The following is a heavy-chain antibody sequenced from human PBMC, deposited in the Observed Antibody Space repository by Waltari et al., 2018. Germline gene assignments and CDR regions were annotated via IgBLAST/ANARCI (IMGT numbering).Heavy chain of an antibody. Sequence: QAQLQQWGAGLLKHSEPLSLTCAVYGGSFCCYYWSWIRQPPGKGLEWIGEINHSGSSNYNPSLKSRVTISVDTSKNQFSLKLSSVTAADTAVYYCARGGLGFWGQGTLVTVSS. CDR1: GGSFCCYY. CDR3: ARGGLGF. D-gene: IGHD3-22*01. CDR2: INHSGSS. V-gene: IGHV4-34*01. J-gene: IGHJ4*02.